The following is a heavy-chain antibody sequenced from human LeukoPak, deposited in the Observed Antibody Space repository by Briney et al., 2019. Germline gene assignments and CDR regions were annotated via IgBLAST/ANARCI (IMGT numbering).Heavy chain of an antibody. J-gene: IGHJ5*02. Sequence: ASVKVSCKASGFTFTSSTMQWVRQARGQRLEWMGRIFVGSGNTDYAQKFQGRVTITADMSTSTGYMELSSLRSEVTAVYYWAAVSVWYYDFWSGSVEDNWFDPWGQGTLVTVSS. CDR2: IFVGSGNT. CDR3: AAVSVWYYDFWSGSVEDNWFDP. CDR1: GFTFTSST. V-gene: IGHV1-58*02. D-gene: IGHD3-3*01.